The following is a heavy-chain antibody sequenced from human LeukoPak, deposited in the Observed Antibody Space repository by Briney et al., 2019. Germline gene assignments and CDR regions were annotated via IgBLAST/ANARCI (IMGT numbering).Heavy chain of an antibody. Sequence: PGGSLRLSCAASGFTFSNCAMNWVRQAPGKGLEWVSDISASGGSTNYADAVKGRFTISRDNPKNTLYLQMNSLRAEDAAVYYCAKGASASRHFDYWGQGTLVTVSS. CDR1: GFTFSNCA. V-gene: IGHV3-23*01. D-gene: IGHD1-26*01. CDR2: ISASGGST. J-gene: IGHJ4*02. CDR3: AKGASASRHFDY.